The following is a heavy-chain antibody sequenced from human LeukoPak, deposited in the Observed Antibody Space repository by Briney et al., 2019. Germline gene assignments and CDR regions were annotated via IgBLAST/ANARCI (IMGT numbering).Heavy chain of an antibody. V-gene: IGHV3-30*02. CDR2: IRYDGSNK. CDR3: AQLLRRSKGARPDPSFDY. CDR1: VFTFNVDG. J-gene: IGHJ4*02. Sequence: GGSLRLSCAASVFTFNVDGMQSVRQAPGKGLKWVAFIRYDGSNKYYADSVKGRFTISRDNSKNTLYLQMNSLRAEDTAVYHCAQLLRRSKGARPDPSFDYWGQGTLVTVSS. D-gene: IGHD6-6*01.